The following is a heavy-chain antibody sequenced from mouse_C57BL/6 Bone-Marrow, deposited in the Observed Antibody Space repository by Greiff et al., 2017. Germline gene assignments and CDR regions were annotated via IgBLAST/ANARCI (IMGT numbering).Heavy chain of an antibody. D-gene: IGHD2-1*01. Sequence: VKLVESGAELVRPGASVKLSCKASGYTFTDYYINWVKQRPGQGLEWIARIYPGSGNTYYNEKFKGKATLTAEKSSSTAYMQLSSLTSEDSAVXVCARRRGNQYYFDYWGQGTTLTVSS. CDR1: GYTFTDYY. CDR2: IYPGSGNT. J-gene: IGHJ2*01. CDR3: ARRRGNQYYFDY. V-gene: IGHV1-76*01.